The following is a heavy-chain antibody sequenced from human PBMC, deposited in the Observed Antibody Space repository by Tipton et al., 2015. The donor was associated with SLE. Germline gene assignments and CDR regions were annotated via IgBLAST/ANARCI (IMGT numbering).Heavy chain of an antibody. V-gene: IGHV3-7*01. Sequence: SLRLSCAASGFTFSTYWMSWVRQAPGQGLEWVANIKEDGSEKYYVDSVKGRFTISRDNAKNSLYLQMNSLRAEDTAVYYCARGWAAAGEIFDYWGQVTLVSVSS. J-gene: IGHJ4*02. CDR2: IKEDGSEK. CDR3: ARGWAAAGEIFDY. CDR1: GFTFSTYW. D-gene: IGHD6-13*01.